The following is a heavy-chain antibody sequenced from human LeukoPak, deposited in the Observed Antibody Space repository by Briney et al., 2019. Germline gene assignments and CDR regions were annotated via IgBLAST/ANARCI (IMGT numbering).Heavy chain of an antibody. CDR1: GGTFSSYA. CDR3: ASGEHAPVDYYYGSGSGPHYYGMDV. D-gene: IGHD3-10*01. CDR2: IIPILGIA. Sequence: GASVKVSCKASGGTFSSYAISWVRQAPGQGLEWMGRIIPILGIANYAQKFQGRVTITADKSTSTAYMELSSLRSEDTAVYYCASGEHAPVDYYYGSGSGPHYYGMDVWGQGTTVTVSS. J-gene: IGHJ6*02. V-gene: IGHV1-69*04.